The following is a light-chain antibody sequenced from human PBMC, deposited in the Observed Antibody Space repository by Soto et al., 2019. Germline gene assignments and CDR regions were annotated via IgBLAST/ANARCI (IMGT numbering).Light chain of an antibody. CDR2: GAS. Sequence: SGTLSLSPGERPTLSCRSSQTVSSSYLAWYQQRPGQAPRLLIYGASNRATGIPDRFSGSGSGTEFTLTISSLQPEDFAVYYCQQYYNCPRTFGQGTKVDIK. CDR1: QTVSSSY. J-gene: IGKJ1*01. CDR3: QQYYNCPRT. V-gene: IGKV3D-7*01.